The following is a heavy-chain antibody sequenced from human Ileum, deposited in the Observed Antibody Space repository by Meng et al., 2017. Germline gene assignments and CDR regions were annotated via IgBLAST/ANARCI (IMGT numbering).Heavy chain of an antibody. Sequence: QVQLQESGPGLVKPSQTLSLTCTVPGGPISIGDYYWSWIRQPPGKGLECIGYIYYSGSTYYSPYLKSRVTISVDTSKNQFSLKLSSVTAADTAVYYCARENTIFGVVWGSWFDPWGQGTLVTVSS. V-gene: IGHV4-30-4*01. CDR2: IYYSGST. J-gene: IGHJ5*02. D-gene: IGHD3-3*01. CDR1: GGPISIGDYY. CDR3: ARENTIFGVVWGSWFDP.